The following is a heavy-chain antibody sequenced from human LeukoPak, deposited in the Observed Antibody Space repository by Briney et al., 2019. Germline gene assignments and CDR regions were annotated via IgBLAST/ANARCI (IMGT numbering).Heavy chain of an antibody. CDR3: ASDDNWGFDY. J-gene: IGHJ4*02. CDR1: GFVFSDYS. D-gene: IGHD7-27*01. V-gene: IGHV3-21*05. Sequence: GGSLRLSCAASGFVFSDYSMNWVRQAPGKGLEWLANIRGSGSGMGSANYYAGSVRGRFTISRDNGKNALYLQMNSLRIDDPALYYCASDDNWGFDYWGQGALVTVSS. CDR2: IRGSGSGMGSAN.